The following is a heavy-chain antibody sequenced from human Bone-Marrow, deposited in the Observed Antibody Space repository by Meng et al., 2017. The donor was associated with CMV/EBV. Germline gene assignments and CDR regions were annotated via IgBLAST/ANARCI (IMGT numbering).Heavy chain of an antibody. CDR3: ARGVPDDDYSNHF. CDR1: GGTFSSYA. J-gene: IGHJ4*02. Sequence: SVKVSCKASGGTFSSYAISWVRQAPGQGLEWMGGIIPIFGTANYAQKFQGRVTITTDESTSTAYMELSSLRSEDTAVYYCARGVPDDDYSNHFWGQGTRVTGSS. V-gene: IGHV1-69*05. D-gene: IGHD4-11*01. CDR2: IIPIFGTA.